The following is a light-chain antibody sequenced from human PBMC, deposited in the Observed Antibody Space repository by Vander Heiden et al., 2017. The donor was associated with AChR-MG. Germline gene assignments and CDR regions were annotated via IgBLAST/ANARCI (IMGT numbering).Light chain of an antibody. CDR2: GAS. J-gene: IGKJ1*01. Sequence: DIQMTQSPSSLSASLGDRLTITCRASQSITNYLNWYQQKPGEAPKLLIYGASSLQSGVPSRFSGSGSGTDFTLTISRLQPEDFATYCCQQRYSTPWTFGQGTKVEIK. V-gene: IGKV1-39*01. CDR3: QQRYSTPWT. CDR1: QSITNY.